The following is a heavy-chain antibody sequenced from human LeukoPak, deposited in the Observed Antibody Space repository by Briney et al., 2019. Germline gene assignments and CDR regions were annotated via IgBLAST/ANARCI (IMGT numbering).Heavy chain of an antibody. CDR2: INPSGGST. CDR3: ARVPRSIVGATYPFDY. D-gene: IGHD1-26*01. Sequence: ASVKVSCKASGYTFTSYYMHWVRQAPGQGLEWMGIINPSGGSTSYAQKFQGRVTMTRDTSTSTVYMELSSLRSEDTAVYYCARVPRSIVGATYPFDYWGQGTLVTVSS. V-gene: IGHV1-46*01. J-gene: IGHJ4*02. CDR1: GYTFTSYY.